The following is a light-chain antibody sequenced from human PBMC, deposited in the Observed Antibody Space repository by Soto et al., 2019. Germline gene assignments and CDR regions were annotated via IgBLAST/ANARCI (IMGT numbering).Light chain of an antibody. V-gene: IGKV3-20*01. CDR2: GAS. J-gene: IGKJ1*01. Sequence: EIVLTQSPGTLSLSPGERATLSCRASQSVSSSYLAWYQQKPGQAPRLVIYGASKRATGIPDRFSGSGSGTDFTLTISRLEPEDFAVYYCQQYGGSPRTFGQGTKVDIK. CDR3: QQYGGSPRT. CDR1: QSVSSSY.